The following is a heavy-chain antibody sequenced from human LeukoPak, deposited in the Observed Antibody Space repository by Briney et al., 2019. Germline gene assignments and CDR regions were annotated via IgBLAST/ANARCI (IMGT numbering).Heavy chain of an antibody. D-gene: IGHD6-13*01. CDR2: IKYDGGEK. Sequence: PGGSLRLSCAASGFTFSSYWMTWVRQAPGKGLEWVANIKYDGGEKDYMDSVKGRFTISRDNAKNSLYLQMNSLRAEDTAVYYCARDIEAAGLFLDYWGQGTLVTVSS. CDR3: ARDIEAAGLFLDY. V-gene: IGHV3-7*01. J-gene: IGHJ4*02. CDR1: GFTFSSYW.